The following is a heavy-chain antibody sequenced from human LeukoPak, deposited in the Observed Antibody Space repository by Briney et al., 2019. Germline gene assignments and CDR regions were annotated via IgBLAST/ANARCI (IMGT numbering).Heavy chain of an antibody. Sequence: ASVKVSCKASGYTFTSYAMNWVRQAPGQGLEWMGWINTNTGNPTYAQGFTGRFVFSLDTSVSTAYLQISSLKAEDTAVYYCASVSTDWGSGSAFDIWGQGTMVTVSS. J-gene: IGHJ3*02. CDR2: INTNTGNP. D-gene: IGHD3-16*01. V-gene: IGHV7-4-1*02. CDR3: ASVSTDWGSGSAFDI. CDR1: GYTFTSYA.